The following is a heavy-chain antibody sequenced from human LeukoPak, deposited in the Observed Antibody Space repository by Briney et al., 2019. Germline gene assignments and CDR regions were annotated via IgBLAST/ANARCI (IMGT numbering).Heavy chain of an antibody. CDR1: GYTFTGYY. CDR3: ARSNITMVRGVTNNWFDP. V-gene: IGHV1-2*02. J-gene: IGHJ5*02. Sequence: ASVKVSYKASGYTFTGYYMHWVRQAPGEGVEWMVWINPNSGGTNYAQKFKGRVTINRETSISTAYMELSRLRSDDTAVYSCARSNITMVRGVTNNWFDPWGQGTLVTVSS. CDR2: INPNSGGT. D-gene: IGHD3-10*01.